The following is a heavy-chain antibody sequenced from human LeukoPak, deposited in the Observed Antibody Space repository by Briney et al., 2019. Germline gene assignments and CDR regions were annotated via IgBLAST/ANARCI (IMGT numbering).Heavy chain of an antibody. CDR2: IGTAGDT. J-gene: IGHJ4*02. Sequence: PGRSLRLSCAASGFTFSSYNMHWVRQATGKGLEWVSAIGTAGDTYYPGSVKGRFTISRENAKNSLYLQMNSLRAGDTAVYYCARAHYYDSSGSPYYFDYWGQGTLVTVSS. D-gene: IGHD3-22*01. CDR3: ARAHYYDSSGSPYYFDY. V-gene: IGHV3-13*01. CDR1: GFTFSSYN.